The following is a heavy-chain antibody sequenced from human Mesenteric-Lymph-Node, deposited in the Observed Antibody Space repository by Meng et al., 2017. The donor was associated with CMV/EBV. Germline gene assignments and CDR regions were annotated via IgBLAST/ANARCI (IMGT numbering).Heavy chain of an antibody. V-gene: IGHV4-34*01. Sequence: QVLLPQWGAGLFRRAETLPVTCAVHSGSFSGFYWNCIRQYPEKRLQWIGEINHSGSTTYNPSFTSRIIITVDTSMNQINLNISSVPAANTAVYYCARGSNYDILPGYFDYWGQGALVTVSS. CDR2: INHSGST. D-gene: IGHD3-9*01. CDR1: SGSFSGFY. CDR3: ARGSNYDILPGYFDY. J-gene: IGHJ4*02.